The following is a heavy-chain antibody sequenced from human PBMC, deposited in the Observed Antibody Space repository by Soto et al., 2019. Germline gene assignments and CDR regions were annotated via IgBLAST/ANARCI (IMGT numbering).Heavy chain of an antibody. CDR2: MNQDGSEK. CDR1: GFTFSNSW. Sequence: GSLRLSCAASGFTFSNSWMTWVRQAPGKGLEWVANMNQDGSEKYYEDSVKGRFTISRDNAKNSVSLQMNTLRVEDTAVYYCAREDSIIIPAVSDFWGQGTLVTVSS. D-gene: IGHD2-2*01. V-gene: IGHV3-7*01. J-gene: IGHJ4*02. CDR3: AREDSIIIPAVSDF.